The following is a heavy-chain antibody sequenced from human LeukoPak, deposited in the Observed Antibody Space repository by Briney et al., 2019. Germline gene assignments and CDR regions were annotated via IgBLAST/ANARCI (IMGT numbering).Heavy chain of an antibody. Sequence: PGGSLRLSCATSGFTFIDYAMSWVRQAPGKGLQWVGVIRSKAHGGTTECAASVKGRFTISRDDSKGIAYLQMNSLKTEDTAVYYCSRRRCSGGVCYFDYWGQGTLVTVSS. CDR2: IRSKAHGGTT. J-gene: IGHJ4*02. V-gene: IGHV3-49*04. CDR1: GFTFIDYA. CDR3: SRRRCSGGVCYFDY. D-gene: IGHD2-15*01.